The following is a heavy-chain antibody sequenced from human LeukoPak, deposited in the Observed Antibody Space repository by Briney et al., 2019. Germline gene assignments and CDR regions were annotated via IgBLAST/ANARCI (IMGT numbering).Heavy chain of an antibody. V-gene: IGHV3-23*01. CDR3: AKDYGDYPAEYFQH. CDR2: ISGSGGST. CDR1: GFTLSSYA. Sequence: GSLRLSCAASGFTLSSYAMSWVRQAPGKGLEWVSAISGSGGSTYYADSVKGRFTISRDNSKNTLYLQMNSLRAEDTAVYYCAKDYGDYPAEYFQHWGQGTLVTVSS. J-gene: IGHJ1*01. D-gene: IGHD4-17*01.